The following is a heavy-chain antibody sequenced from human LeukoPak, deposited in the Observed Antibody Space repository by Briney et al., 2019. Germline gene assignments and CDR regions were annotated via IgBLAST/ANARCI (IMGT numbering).Heavy chain of an antibody. CDR1: GGSIRSYY. CDR2: ISTSGST. CDR3: ARGHYYHYYMDV. J-gene: IGHJ6*03. V-gene: IGHV4-4*07. Sequence: SETLSLTCSVFGGSIRSYYWSWIRQRAGKGLEWIGRISTSGSTDYSPSLKSRVIMSVDTSNSQFSLRLNSVTAADTAVYYCARGHYYHYYMDVWGKGTAVTISS.